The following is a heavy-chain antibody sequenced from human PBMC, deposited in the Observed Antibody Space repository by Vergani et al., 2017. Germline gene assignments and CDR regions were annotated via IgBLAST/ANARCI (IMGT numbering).Heavy chain of an antibody. CDR2: IRSKANSYAT. J-gene: IGHJ6*02. CDR1: GFTFSGSA. CDR3: TRQTSSTSSFIYYYGMDV. Sequence: EVQLVESGGGLVQPGGSLKLSCAASGFTFSGSAMHWVRQASGQGLEWVGRIRSKANSYATAYAASVKGRFTISRDDSKNTAYLQMNSLKTEDTAVYYCTRQTSSTSSFIYYYGMDVWGQGP. V-gene: IGHV3-73*01. D-gene: IGHD2-2*01.